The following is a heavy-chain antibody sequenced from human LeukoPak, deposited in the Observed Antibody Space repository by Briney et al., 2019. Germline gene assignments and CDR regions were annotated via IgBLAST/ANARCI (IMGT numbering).Heavy chain of an antibody. V-gene: IGHV4-34*01. J-gene: IGHJ6*03. CDR1: GGSFSGYY. CDR3: ARVRRDGYNRGGYYYYMDV. CDR2: INHSGST. Sequence: SETLSLTCAVYGGSFSGYYWSWIRQPPGKGLEGIGEINHSGSTNYNPSLKSRVTISVDTSKNQFSLKLSSVTAADTAVYYCARVRRDGYNRGGYYYYMDVWGKGTTVTVSS. D-gene: IGHD5-24*01.